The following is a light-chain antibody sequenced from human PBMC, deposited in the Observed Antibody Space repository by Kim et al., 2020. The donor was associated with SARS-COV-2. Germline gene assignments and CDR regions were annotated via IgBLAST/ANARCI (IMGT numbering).Light chain of an antibody. CDR2: GAS. V-gene: IGKV3-20*01. J-gene: IGKJ1*01. CDR1: QSVSSTY. Sequence: VLTQSPGTLSLSPGERATLSCRASQSVSSTYLAWYQQKPGQAPRLLIYGASSRATGIPDRFSGSGSGTDFTLTITRLEPEDFAVYFCQHYGSSPGTFGQGTKVDIK. CDR3: QHYGSSPGT.